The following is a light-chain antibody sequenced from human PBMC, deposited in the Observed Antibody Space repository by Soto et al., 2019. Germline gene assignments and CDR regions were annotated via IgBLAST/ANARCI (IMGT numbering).Light chain of an antibody. CDR2: STS. J-gene: IGKJ2*01. Sequence: DIQMTQSPSSLSAAVGDRVTITCRASQDINKYLNWYHQTPGKAPKLLIFSTSTLYSGVPSRFSSSRSGTDFTLTISSLQPEDFATYYCQQSYSSPYTFGQGTKVEIK. CDR3: QQSYSSPYT. V-gene: IGKV1-39*01. CDR1: QDINKY.